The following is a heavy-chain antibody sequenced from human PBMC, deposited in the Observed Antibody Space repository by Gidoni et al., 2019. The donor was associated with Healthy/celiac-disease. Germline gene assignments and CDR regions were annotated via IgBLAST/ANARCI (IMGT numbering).Heavy chain of an antibody. CDR2: INHSGST. V-gene: IGHV4-34*01. J-gene: IGHJ3*02. D-gene: IGHD3-10*01. CDR3: ARGVKSLRWFGPFDI. Sequence: QVQLQQWGAGLLKPSETLSLTCAVYGGSFSGYYWSWIRQPPGKGLEWIGEINHSGSTNYNPSLKSRVTISVDTSKNQFSLKLSSVTAADTAVYYCARGVKSLRWFGPFDIWGQGTMVTVSS. CDR1: GGSFSGYY.